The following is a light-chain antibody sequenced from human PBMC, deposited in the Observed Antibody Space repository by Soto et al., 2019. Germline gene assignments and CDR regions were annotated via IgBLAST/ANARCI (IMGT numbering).Light chain of an antibody. J-gene: IGKJ1*01. CDR1: QTISSW. CDR3: QQLNSYPWT. Sequence: DIQMSQSPSTVSRSLGNRVTITCLASQTISSWLAWYQQKPGKAPKLLIYKASSLESGAPSRFSGSGSGTEFTLTISSLQPDDFATYYCQQLNSYPWTFGQGTKVDI. V-gene: IGKV1-5*03. CDR2: KAS.